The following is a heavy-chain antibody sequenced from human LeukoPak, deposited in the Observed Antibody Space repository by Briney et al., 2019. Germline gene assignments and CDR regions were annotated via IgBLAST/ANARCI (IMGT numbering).Heavy chain of an antibody. V-gene: IGHV3-13*01. CDR3: AKDLYLRDFWSGYFDY. CDR1: GFTFSSYD. CDR2: IGTAGDT. D-gene: IGHD3-3*01. Sequence: GGSLRLSCAASGFTFSSYDMHWVRQATGKGLEWVSAIGTAGDTYYPGSVKGRFTISRENAVNSLYLQMNSLRAEDTAVFYCAKDLYLRDFWSGYFDYWGQGIPVTVSS. J-gene: IGHJ4*02.